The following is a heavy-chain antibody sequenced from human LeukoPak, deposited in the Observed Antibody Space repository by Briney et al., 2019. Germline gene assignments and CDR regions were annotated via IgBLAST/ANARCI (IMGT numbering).Heavy chain of an antibody. Sequence: SETLSLTCTVSGGSISSSSYYWGWIRQPPGKGPEWIGSIYYSGSTYYNPSLKSRVTISVDTSKNQFSLKLSSVTAADTAVYYCARDRVVPAAMRLYYYGMDVWGQGTTVTVSS. CDR1: GGSISSSSYY. D-gene: IGHD2-2*01. CDR2: IYYSGST. V-gene: IGHV4-39*07. CDR3: ARDRVVPAAMRLYYYGMDV. J-gene: IGHJ6*02.